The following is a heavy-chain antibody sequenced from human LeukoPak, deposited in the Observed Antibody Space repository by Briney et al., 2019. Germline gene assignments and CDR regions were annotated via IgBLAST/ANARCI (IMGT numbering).Heavy chain of an antibody. J-gene: IGHJ4*02. CDR1: GFIFNNYW. CDR2: IKQDGSEK. V-gene: IGHV3-7*01. CDR3: ARDGRGGYLDY. Sequence: GGSLRLSCAASGFIFNNYWISWVRQAPGEGLEWVANIKQDGSEKYYVDSVKGRFTISRDNAKNSLYLQMNSLRAEDTAVYYCARDGRGGYLDYWGQGTLVTVSS. D-gene: IGHD3-16*01.